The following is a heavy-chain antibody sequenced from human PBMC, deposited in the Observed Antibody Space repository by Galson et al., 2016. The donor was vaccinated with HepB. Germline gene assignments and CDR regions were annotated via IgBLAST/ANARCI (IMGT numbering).Heavy chain of an antibody. CDR2: MYGEGTI. CDR3: ARVAAGGPFDY. CDR1: GVPVNINY. V-gene: IGHV3-53*01. D-gene: IGHD6-13*01. Sequence: SLRLSCAVSGVPVNINYMSWVRQAPGKGLEWVSLMYGEGTIHYADSVKGRFTISRDNSKNTVYLQMNSLRVDDTAFYYCARVAAGGPFDYWGQGTLVTVSS. J-gene: IGHJ4*02.